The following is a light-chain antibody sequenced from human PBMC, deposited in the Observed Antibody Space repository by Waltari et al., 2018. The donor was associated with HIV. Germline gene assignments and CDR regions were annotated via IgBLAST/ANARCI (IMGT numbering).Light chain of an antibody. J-gene: IGKJ2*01. V-gene: IGKV3-20*01. Sequence: EIVLTQSPGTLSLSPGERATLPCRASQSVSSNYLAWYQQKPGQAPRLLIYGASNRATGIPDRFSGSGYGTDFTLTISRLEPEDFAVYYCQQYGSSPPYTFGQGTKLEIK. CDR2: GAS. CDR1: QSVSSNY. CDR3: QQYGSSPPYT.